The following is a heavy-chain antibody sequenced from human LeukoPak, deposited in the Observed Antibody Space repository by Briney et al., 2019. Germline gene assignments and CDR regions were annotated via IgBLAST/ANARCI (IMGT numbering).Heavy chain of an antibody. CDR1: GFSFSSHT. J-gene: IGHJ3*02. D-gene: IGHD2-21*02. CDR2: IISSVSYI. CDR3: ARKGGGDVNAFDI. Sequence: PGGSLRLSCAASGFSFSSHTMNWVRQAPGKGLEWVSSIISSVSYIYYADSVKGRFTISRDNAKNSLYLQMNSLGAEDTAVYYCARKGGGDVNAFDIWGQGTMVTVSS. V-gene: IGHV3-21*01.